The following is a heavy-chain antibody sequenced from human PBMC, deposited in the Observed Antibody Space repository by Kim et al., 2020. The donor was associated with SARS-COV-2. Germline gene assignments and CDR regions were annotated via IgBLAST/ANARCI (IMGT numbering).Heavy chain of an antibody. CDR2: IDPRDSYT. CDR1: GYSFTTYW. Sequence: GESLKISCKGSGYSFTTYWISWVRQMPGKGLEWMGRIDPRDSYTSYSPSFQGHVTISADKSISTAYLQWSSLKASDTAMYYCARLRRYCSSTSCYRRYGMDVWGQGTTVTVSS. J-gene: IGHJ6*02. V-gene: IGHV5-10-1*01. D-gene: IGHD2-2*01. CDR3: ARLRRYCSSTSCYRRYGMDV.